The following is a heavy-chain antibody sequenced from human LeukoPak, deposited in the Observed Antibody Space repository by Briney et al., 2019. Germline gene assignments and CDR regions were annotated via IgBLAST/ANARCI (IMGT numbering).Heavy chain of an antibody. CDR3: ARDRSIAVAGTYFDY. D-gene: IGHD6-19*01. J-gene: IGHJ4*02. V-gene: IGHV1-69*01. CDR1: GGTFSSYA. CDR2: IIPIFGTA. Sequence: SVKVSCKASGGTFSSYAICWVRQAPGQGLEWMGGIIPIFGTANYAQKFQGRVTITADESTSTAYMELSSLRPEDTAVYYCARDRSIAVAGTYFDYWGQGTLVTVSS.